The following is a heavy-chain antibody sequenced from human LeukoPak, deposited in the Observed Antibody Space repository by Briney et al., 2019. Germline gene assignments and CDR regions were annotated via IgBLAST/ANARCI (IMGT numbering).Heavy chain of an antibody. J-gene: IGHJ4*02. V-gene: IGHV3-21*01. Sequence: GGSLRLSCAASGFTFSSYSMNWVRQAPGKGLEWVSSISSSSSYIYYADSVKGRFAISRDNAKNSLYLQMNSLRAEDTAVYYCARVNYYDFWSGYYKYYFDYWGQGTLVTVSS. D-gene: IGHD3-3*01. CDR1: GFTFSSYS. CDR2: ISSSSSYI. CDR3: ARVNYYDFWSGYYKYYFDY.